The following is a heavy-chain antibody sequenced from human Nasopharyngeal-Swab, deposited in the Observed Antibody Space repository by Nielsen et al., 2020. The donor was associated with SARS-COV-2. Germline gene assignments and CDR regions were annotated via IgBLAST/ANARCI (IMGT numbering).Heavy chain of an antibody. CDR3: AKDPVMYYDSSGYYYFDY. CDR2: ISYDGSNK. D-gene: IGHD3-22*01. V-gene: IGHV3-30*18. J-gene: IGHJ4*02. Sequence: GGSLSLSCAASGFTFSSYGMHWVRQAPGKGLEWVAVISYDGSNKYYADSVKGRFTISRDNSKNTLYLQMNSLRAEDTAVYYCAKDPVMYYDSSGYYYFDYWGQGTLVTVSS. CDR1: GFTFSSYG.